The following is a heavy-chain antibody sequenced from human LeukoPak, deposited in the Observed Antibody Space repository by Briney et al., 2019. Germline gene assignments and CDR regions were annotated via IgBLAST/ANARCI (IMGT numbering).Heavy chain of an antibody. V-gene: IGHV3-23*01. CDR2: INAVDANT. Sequence: GGSLRLSCEASGFIFSSYAMTWVRQAPGKGLEWVATINAVDANTYYADSVKGRFTVSRDNSKNTLYLQINSLRAEDTAVYYCAKQFLDTNWGQGTQVTVSS. J-gene: IGHJ4*02. CDR1: GFIFSSYA. D-gene: IGHD3-3*01. CDR3: AKQFLDTN.